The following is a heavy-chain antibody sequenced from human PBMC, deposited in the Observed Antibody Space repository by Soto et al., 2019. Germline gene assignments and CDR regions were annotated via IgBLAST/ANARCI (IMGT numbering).Heavy chain of an antibody. CDR2: IRAYNGNT. Sequence: QVQLVQSGAEVKKPGASVKVSCKASGYTFASYAISWMRQAPGQGLGWMGWIRAYNGNTNYAQKLQGRVTMTTDTSTSTASRELRILRSDDTAVYYCARAPPPPDYWGQGTLVTVSS. CDR3: ARAPPPPDY. V-gene: IGHV1-18*01. CDR1: GYTFASYA. J-gene: IGHJ4*02.